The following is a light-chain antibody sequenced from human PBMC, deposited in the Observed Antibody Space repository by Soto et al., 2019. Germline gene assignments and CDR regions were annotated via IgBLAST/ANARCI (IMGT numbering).Light chain of an antibody. CDR1: QSSSSW. J-gene: IGKJ1*01. CDR3: QQYNSYSPWT. Sequence: DIQMTQSPSTLSAPVGERVTITCRASQSSSSWLAWYQQKPGKAPKLLIYDASSLESGVPSRFSGSGSGTEFTLTISSLQPDDFATYYCQQYNSYSPWTFGQGTKVDIK. CDR2: DAS. V-gene: IGKV1-5*01.